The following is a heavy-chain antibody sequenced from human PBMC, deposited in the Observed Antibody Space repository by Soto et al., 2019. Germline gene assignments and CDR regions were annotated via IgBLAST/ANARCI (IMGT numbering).Heavy chain of an antibody. CDR1: GYTLTELS. D-gene: IGHD2-2*01. CDR2: FDPEDGET. CDR3: ATASLTPAGHSYYYYGMDV. V-gene: IGHV1-24*01. Sequence: ASVKVSCKVSGYTLTELSMHWVRQAPGKGLEWMGGFDPEDGETIYAQKFQGRVTMTEDTSTDTAYMELSSLRSEDTAVYYCATASLTPAGHSYYYYGMDVWGQGTTVTVSS. J-gene: IGHJ6*02.